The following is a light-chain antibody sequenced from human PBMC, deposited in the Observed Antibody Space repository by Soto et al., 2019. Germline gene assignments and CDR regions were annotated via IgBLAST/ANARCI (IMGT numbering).Light chain of an antibody. CDR1: SSDVGGYNY. Sequence: QSALTQPASVSGSPGQSITISCTGTSSDVGGYNYVSWYQQHPGKAPKLMIYDVSNRPSGVSSRFSGSKSDNTASLTISGLQAEDEAHYYCSSYTSSTTPYVFGTGTKLTVL. CDR3: SSYTSSTTPYV. J-gene: IGLJ1*01. CDR2: DVS. V-gene: IGLV2-14*01.